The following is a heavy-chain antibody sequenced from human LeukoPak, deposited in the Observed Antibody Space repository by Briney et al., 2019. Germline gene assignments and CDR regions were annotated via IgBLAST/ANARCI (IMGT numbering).Heavy chain of an antibody. Sequence: GGYLRLSCAASGFTFSSYGMHWVRQAPGKGLEWVAVIWYDGSNKYYADSVKGRFTISRDNSKNTLYLQMNSLRAEDTAVYYCARDAGDIVVVTEPLDAFDIWGQGTMVTVSS. D-gene: IGHD2-21*02. CDR1: GFTFSSYG. V-gene: IGHV3-33*01. J-gene: IGHJ3*02. CDR2: IWYDGSNK. CDR3: ARDAGDIVVVTEPLDAFDI.